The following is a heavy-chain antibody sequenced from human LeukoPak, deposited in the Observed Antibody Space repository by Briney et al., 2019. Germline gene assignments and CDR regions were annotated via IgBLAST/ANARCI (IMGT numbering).Heavy chain of an antibody. J-gene: IGHJ4*02. CDR2: IYHSGST. CDR3: ARGGSGSYIPYYFDY. V-gene: IGHV4-30-2*01. CDR1: GGSISSGGYY. Sequence: SSETLSLTCTVSGGSISSGGYYRSWIRQPPGKGLEWIGYIYHSGSTYYNPSLKSRVTISVDTSKNQFSLKLSSVTAADTAVYYCARGGSGSYIPYYFDYWGQGTLVTVSS. D-gene: IGHD3-10*01.